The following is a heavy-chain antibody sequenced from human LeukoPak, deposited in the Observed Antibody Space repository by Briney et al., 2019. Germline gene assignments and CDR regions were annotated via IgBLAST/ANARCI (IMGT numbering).Heavy chain of an antibody. V-gene: IGHV3-7*01. CDR1: GFTFTSYA. D-gene: IGHD2-2*01. CDR3: ARDGLPVALDK. CDR2: VNPDMSEK. Sequence: GGSLRLSCAASGFTFTSYAVSWVRQAPGKGLEWIANVNPDMSEKNYVESVKGRFTISRDKVKNSLYLQKNSLRGDDTAVYYCARDGLPVALDKWGQGTLVTVSS. J-gene: IGHJ4*02.